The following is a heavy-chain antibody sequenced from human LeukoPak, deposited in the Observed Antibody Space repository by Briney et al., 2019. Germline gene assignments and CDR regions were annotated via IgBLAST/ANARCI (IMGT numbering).Heavy chain of an antibody. Sequence: SETLSLTCTVSGVSISSDYWTWIRQPPGKGLEWIGYIQYSGSTSYNPSLKSRVTISVDTSKNQFSLKLTSVTSADTAVYYCARDAGATAYWGQGALVTVSS. V-gene: IGHV4-59*01. CDR1: GVSISSDY. CDR2: IQYSGST. D-gene: IGHD4/OR15-4a*01. CDR3: ARDAGATAY. J-gene: IGHJ4*02.